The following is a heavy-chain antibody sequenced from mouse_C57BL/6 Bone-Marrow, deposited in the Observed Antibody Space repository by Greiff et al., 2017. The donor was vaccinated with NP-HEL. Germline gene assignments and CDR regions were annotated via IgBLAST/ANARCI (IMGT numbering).Heavy chain of an antibody. CDR2: IYPRSGNT. V-gene: IGHV1-81*01. D-gene: IGHD1-1*01. CDR3: ARYYYGSRRLYQAY. CDR1: GYTFTSYG. Sequence: QVQLKQSGAELARPGASVKLSCKASGYTFTSYGISWVKQRTGQGLEWIGEIYPRSGNTYYNEKFKGKATLTADKSSSTAYMELRSLTSEDSAVYFCARYYYGSRRLYQAYWGQGTTLTVSS. J-gene: IGHJ2*01.